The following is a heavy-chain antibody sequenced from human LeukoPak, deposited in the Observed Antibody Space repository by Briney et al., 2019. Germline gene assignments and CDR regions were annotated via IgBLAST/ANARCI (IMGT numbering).Heavy chain of an antibody. D-gene: IGHD3-3*01. J-gene: IGHJ4*02. CDR1: GYTFTGYY. Sequence: ASMKVSCKASGYTFTGYYMHWVRQAPGQGLEWMGWINPNSGGTNYAQKFQGWVTMTRDTSISTAYMELSRLRSDDTAVYYCSSRTFGGNLYYWGQGTLVTVSS. V-gene: IGHV1-2*04. CDR3: SSRTFGGNLYY. CDR2: INPNSGGT.